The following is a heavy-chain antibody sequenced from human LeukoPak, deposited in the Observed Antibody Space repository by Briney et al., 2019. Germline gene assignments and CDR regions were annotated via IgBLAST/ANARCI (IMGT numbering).Heavy chain of an antibody. V-gene: IGHV3-53*01. CDR2: SYSGGDT. D-gene: IGHD1-1*01. J-gene: IGHJ4*02. CDR3: ARSPVLDRNDWSFAD. Sequence: GRSLRLSCAASGFTVSRNYMSWVRQAPGKGLEWFSVSYSGGDTYYPDSVKGRFTVSRDNPKNTVYLQMNSLRAEDTAVYFCARSPVLDRNDWSFADWGQGTLVTVSS. CDR1: GFTVSRNY.